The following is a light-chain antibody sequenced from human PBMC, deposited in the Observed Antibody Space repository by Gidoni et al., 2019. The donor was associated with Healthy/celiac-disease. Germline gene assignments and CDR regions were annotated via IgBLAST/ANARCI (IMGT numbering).Light chain of an antibody. J-gene: IGKJ4*01. CDR2: GAS. V-gene: IGKV3-20*01. Sequence: EIVLTQSPGTLSLSPGERATLSCRASQSVRSSYLAWYQQKPGQAPRLLIYGASSRATGIPDRFSGSGSGTEFTLTISRLEPEDFAVYYCQQYGSSPLLTFGGGTKVEIK. CDR3: QQYGSSPLLT. CDR1: QSVRSSY.